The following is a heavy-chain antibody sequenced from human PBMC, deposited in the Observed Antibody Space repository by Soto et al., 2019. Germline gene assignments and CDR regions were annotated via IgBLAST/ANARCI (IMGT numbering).Heavy chain of an antibody. CDR1: GGTFSSYA. V-gene: IGHV1-69*01. J-gene: IGHJ4*02. CDR3: ARDGGYYDSSGYGIFDY. Sequence: QVQLVQSGAEVKKPGSSVKVSCKASGGTFSSYAISWVRQAPGQGLEWMGGIIPIFGTANYAQKFQGRVTITADESTSTAYMELSSLSSEDTAVYYCARDGGYYDSSGYGIFDYWGQGTLVTVSS. CDR2: IIPIFGTA. D-gene: IGHD3-22*01.